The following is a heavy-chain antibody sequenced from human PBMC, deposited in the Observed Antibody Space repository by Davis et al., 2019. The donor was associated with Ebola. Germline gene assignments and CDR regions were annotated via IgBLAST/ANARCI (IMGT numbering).Heavy chain of an antibody. CDR2: IYYSGST. J-gene: IGHJ6*01. Sequence: MPSETLSLTCTVSGGSISSYYWSWIRQPPGKGLEWIGYIYYSGSTNYNPSLKSRVTISVDTSKNQFSLKLSSVTAADTAVYYCARGDIVVVPTVAYYYHGMDVWGQGTTVTVSS. CDR1: GGSISSYY. D-gene: IGHD2-2*01. V-gene: IGHV4-59*01. CDR3: ARGDIVVVPTVAYYYHGMDV.